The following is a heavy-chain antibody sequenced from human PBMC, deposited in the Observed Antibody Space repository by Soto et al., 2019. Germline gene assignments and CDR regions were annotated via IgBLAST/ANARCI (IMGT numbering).Heavy chain of an antibody. D-gene: IGHD3-16*02. J-gene: IGHJ5*02. CDR3: ARANDYVWGSYPTVWFDP. Sequence: QVQLVQSGAEVKKPGASVKVSCMASGYTFTSYGISWVRQAPGQGLEWMGWISAYNGNTNYAQKLQGRVTMTTDTSTSTAYMELRSLRSDDTAVYYCARANDYVWGSYPTVWFDPWGQGTLVTVSS. V-gene: IGHV1-18*01. CDR2: ISAYNGNT. CDR1: GYTFTSYG.